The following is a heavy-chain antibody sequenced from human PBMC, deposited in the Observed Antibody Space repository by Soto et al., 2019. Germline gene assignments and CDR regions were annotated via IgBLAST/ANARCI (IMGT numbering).Heavy chain of an antibody. CDR3: ARAPGIVGATDHDAFDI. Sequence: GGSLRLSCAASGFTFSSYSMHWVRQAPGKGLEWVAVISYDGSNKYYADSVKGRFTISRDNSKNTLYLQMNSLRAEDTAVYYCARAPGIVGATDHDAFDIWGQGTMVTVSS. J-gene: IGHJ3*02. CDR1: GFTFSSYS. V-gene: IGHV3-30-3*01. D-gene: IGHD1-26*01. CDR2: ISYDGSNK.